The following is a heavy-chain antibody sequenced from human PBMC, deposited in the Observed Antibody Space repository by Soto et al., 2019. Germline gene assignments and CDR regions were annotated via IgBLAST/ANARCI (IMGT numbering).Heavy chain of an antibody. Sequence: GESLKISCAASGFTFSSYSMNWVRQAPGKGLEWVSSISSSSSYIYYADSVKGRFTISRDNAKNSLYLQMNSLRAEDTAVYYCASLMVYAGVDYWGQGTLVTVSS. J-gene: IGHJ4*02. CDR3: ASLMVYAGVDY. V-gene: IGHV3-21*01. CDR2: ISSSSSYI. D-gene: IGHD2-8*01. CDR1: GFTFSSYS.